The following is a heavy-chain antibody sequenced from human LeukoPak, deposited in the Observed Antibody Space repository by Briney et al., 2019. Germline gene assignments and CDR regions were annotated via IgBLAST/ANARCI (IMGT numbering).Heavy chain of an antibody. J-gene: IGHJ5*02. Sequence: GESLKISCTGSGYSFTSHWIGWVRQMPGKGLEWMGLIYPGDSDTRYSPSFQGQVTISADKSISTAYLQWSSLKASDTAMYYCARQGGYSGPYVNWFDPWGQGTLVTVSS. CDR2: IYPGDSDT. CDR1: GYSFTSHW. D-gene: IGHD5-12*01. CDR3: ARQGGYSGPYVNWFDP. V-gene: IGHV5-51*01.